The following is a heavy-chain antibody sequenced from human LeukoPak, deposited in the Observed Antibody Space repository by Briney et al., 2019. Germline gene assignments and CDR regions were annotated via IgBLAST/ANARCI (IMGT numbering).Heavy chain of an antibody. J-gene: IGHJ4*02. CDR2: ISRSGSTK. Sequence: GGSLRLSCAASGFTFSGYNMRWIRQAPGKGLEWVSSISRSGSTKYYADSVKGRFTISRDNAKNSLFLQMNSLRAEDTAVYYCAREGGEWELLRTFDYWGQGTLVTVSS. CDR3: AREGGEWELLRTFDY. D-gene: IGHD1-26*01. V-gene: IGHV3-11*04. CDR1: GFTFSGYN.